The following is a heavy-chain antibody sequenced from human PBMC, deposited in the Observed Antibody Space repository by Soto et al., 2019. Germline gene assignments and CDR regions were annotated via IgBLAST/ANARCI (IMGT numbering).Heavy chain of an antibody. CDR1: GFSFSDYY. CDR3: ATIIGKTTANAFDH. Sequence: PGGSLRLSCAASGFSFSDYYMNWIRQAPGKGLEWISYISVSGYTIYYADSVKGRFTISRDNAKNSLYLQMSSLRSEDTAFYYCATIIGKTTANAFDHWGLGTLVTVSS. D-gene: IGHD4-4*01. J-gene: IGHJ4*02. V-gene: IGHV3-11*01. CDR2: ISVSGYTI.